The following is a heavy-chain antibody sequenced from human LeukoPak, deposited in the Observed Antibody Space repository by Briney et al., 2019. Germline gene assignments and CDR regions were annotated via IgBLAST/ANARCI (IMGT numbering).Heavy chain of an antibody. CDR2: IYSGGST. Sequence: GGSLRLSCAASGFTVSSNYMSWVRQAPGKGLEWVSVIYSGGSTNYADSVKGRFTISRDNSKNTLYLQMNSLRAEDTAVYYCARTLRFPYYYDYWGQGTLVTVSS. CDR3: ARTLRFPYYYDY. V-gene: IGHV3-53*01. J-gene: IGHJ4*02. D-gene: IGHD4-17*01. CDR1: GFTVSSNY.